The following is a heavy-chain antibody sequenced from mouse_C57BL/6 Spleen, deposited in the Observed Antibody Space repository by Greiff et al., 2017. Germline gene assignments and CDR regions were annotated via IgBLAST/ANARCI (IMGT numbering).Heavy chain of an antibody. D-gene: IGHD2-1*01. J-gene: IGHJ2*01. CDR1: GYAFSSSW. V-gene: IGHV1-82*01. Sequence: VQLQQSGPELVKPGASVKISCKASGYAFSSSWMNWVKQRPGKGLEWIGRIYPGDGDTNYNGKFKGKATLTADKSSSTAYMQLSSLTSEGSAVYCCARCYGNYFDYWGQGTTLTVSS. CDR2: IYPGDGDT. CDR3: ARCYGNYFDY.